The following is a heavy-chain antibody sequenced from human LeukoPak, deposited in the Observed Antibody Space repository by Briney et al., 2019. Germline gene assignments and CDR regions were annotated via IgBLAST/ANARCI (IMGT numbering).Heavy chain of an antibody. J-gene: IGHJ5*02. V-gene: IGHV3-30*04. CDR1: GFTFSSYA. CDR2: ISYDGYNK. D-gene: IGHD2-15*01. CDR3: AKDGYCDSGSCYGWFDP. Sequence: GGSLRLSCSASGFTFSSYAMHWVPQAQGKGLEWVAVISYDGYNKYYADSVRGRFTISRDNSKNTLYVQMDSLKAEDTALYYCAKDGYCDSGSCYGWFDPWGQGTLVTVSS.